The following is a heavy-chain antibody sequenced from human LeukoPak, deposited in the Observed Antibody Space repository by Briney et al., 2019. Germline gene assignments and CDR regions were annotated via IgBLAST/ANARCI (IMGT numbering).Heavy chain of an antibody. D-gene: IGHD1-14*01. Sequence: GGSLRLSCVTSGFIFSNYGMHWVRQAPGKGLEWVAIVWHDGSYQYYAESIKGRFTISRDNSRNTVYLQMNSPRAEDTAVYYCARWGIIGHDAFDVWGQGTVVTVSS. CDR1: GFIFSNYG. CDR2: VWHDGSYQ. J-gene: IGHJ3*01. V-gene: IGHV3-33*01. CDR3: ARWGIIGHDAFDV.